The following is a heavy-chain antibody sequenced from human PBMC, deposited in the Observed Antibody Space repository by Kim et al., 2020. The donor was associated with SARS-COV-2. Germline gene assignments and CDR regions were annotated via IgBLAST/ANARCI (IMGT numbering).Heavy chain of an antibody. CDR1: GFSFSTYG. J-gene: IGHJ2*01. Sequence: GGSLRLSCAASGFSFSTYGMHWVRQPPGKGLELVALISGDGTRTYYADSVKGRFTISRDNSGNMLSLQMSTLGPEDTAVYYCAKRVDASGWY. V-gene: IGHV3-30*18. CDR3: AKRVDASGWY. CDR2: ISGDGTRT. D-gene: IGHD2-15*01.